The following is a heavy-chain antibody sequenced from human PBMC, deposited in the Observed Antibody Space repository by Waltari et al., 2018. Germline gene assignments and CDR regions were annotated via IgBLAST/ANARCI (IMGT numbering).Heavy chain of an antibody. V-gene: IGHV4-38-2*01. Sequence: QVQLQESGPGLVKPSETLSLTCAVSGYSISSGYYWGWIRQPPGKGLEWIVSIYHSGSTYNCPSLKCRVTISVDTAKYQFSLKLTSVTAADTAVYYCARQYYGGNFSDYWGQGTLVTVS. CDR3: ARQYYGGNFSDY. D-gene: IGHD2-21*01. CDR2: IYHSGST. CDR1: GYSISSGYY. J-gene: IGHJ4*02.